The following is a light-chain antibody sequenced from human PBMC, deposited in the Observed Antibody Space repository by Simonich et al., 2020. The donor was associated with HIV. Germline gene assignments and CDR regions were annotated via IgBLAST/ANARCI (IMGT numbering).Light chain of an antibody. CDR2: GAS. V-gene: IGKV3-15*01. J-gene: IGKJ1*01. CDR3: QQYNKWPPWT. CDR1: QSVSSN. Sequence: EIVMTQSPATLSVSPGETATLSCRARQSVSSNLAWYQEKPGQAPRLLIYGASTRATGISARFSGSGSGTEFTLTISSLQSEDFAVYYCQQYNKWPPWTFGQGTKVEI.